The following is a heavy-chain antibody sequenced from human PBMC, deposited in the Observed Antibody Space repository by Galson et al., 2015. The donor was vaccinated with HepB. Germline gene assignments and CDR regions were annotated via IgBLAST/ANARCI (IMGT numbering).Heavy chain of an antibody. CDR3: AKAPGDILYYMDV. V-gene: IGHV3-23*01. CDR2: ITAGGGRT. CDR1: GFTFSSYA. Sequence: SLRLSCAASGFTFSSYAMNWVRQAPGKGLEWVSSITAGGGRTYYADSVKGRFTISRDNSRNTVYLQMNSLRVEDTAVYYCAKAPGDILYYMDVWGKGTTVTVSS. D-gene: IGHD3-10*01. J-gene: IGHJ6*03.